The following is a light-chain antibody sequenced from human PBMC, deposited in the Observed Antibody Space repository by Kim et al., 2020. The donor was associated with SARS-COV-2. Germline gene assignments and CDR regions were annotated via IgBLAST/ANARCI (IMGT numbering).Light chain of an antibody. J-gene: IGKJ2*01. V-gene: IGKV3-20*01. CDR2: GAS. CDR3: QQYGSSPYT. Sequence: LSPGERATLSCRARQSVSSSYLAWYQQKPGQAPRLLIYGASSRATGIPDRFSGSGSGTDFTLTISRLEPEDFAVYFCQQYGSSPYTFGQGTKLEI. CDR1: QSVSSSY.